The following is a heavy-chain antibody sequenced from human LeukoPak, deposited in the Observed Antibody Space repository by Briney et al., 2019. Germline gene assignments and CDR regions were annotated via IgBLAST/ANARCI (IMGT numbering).Heavy chain of an antibody. Sequence: GGSLRLSCTASGFTFSNYCMHWVRHTPGKGLIWVSRICPGGTITNYADSVKGRFTISRDDAKNMMFLQMNSLRADDTAVYYCVRDFRSADYWGQGILVTVSS. J-gene: IGHJ4*02. V-gene: IGHV3-74*01. CDR3: VRDFRSADY. CDR1: GFTFSNYC. CDR2: ICPGGTIT.